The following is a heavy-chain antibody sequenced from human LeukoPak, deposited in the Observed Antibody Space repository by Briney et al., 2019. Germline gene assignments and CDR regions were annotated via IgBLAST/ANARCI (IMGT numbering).Heavy chain of an antibody. J-gene: IGHJ4*02. CDR1: GFTFSSYA. Sequence: PGGSLRLSCAASGFTFSSYAVSWVRQAPGKGLEWVAVIYSDGSNKYYADSVKGRFTISRDSSKNTLYLQMNSLRAEDTAVYYCARDVSASFDYWGQGTLVTVSS. CDR2: IYSDGSNK. D-gene: IGHD5/OR15-5a*01. V-gene: IGHV3-33*08. CDR3: ARDVSASFDY.